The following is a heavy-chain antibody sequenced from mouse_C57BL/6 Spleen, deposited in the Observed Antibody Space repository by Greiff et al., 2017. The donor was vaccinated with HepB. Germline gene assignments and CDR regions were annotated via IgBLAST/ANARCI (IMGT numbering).Heavy chain of an antibody. CDR3: TTGYYGGSQAWFAY. J-gene: IGHJ3*01. D-gene: IGHD1-1*01. CDR1: GFNIKDDY. Sequence: VQLQQSGAELVRPGASVKLSCTASGFNIKDDYMHWVKQRPEQGLEWIGWIDPENGDTEYASKFQGKATITADTSSNTAYLQLSSLTSEDTAVYYCTTGYYGGSQAWFAYWGQGTLVTVSA. V-gene: IGHV14-4*01. CDR2: IDPENGDT.